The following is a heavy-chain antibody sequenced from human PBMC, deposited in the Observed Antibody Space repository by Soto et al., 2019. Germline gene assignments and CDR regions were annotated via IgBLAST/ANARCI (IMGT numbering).Heavy chain of an antibody. J-gene: IGHJ6*03. D-gene: IGHD3-10*01. CDR3: ARVNYYGSGVPYYYYYMDV. V-gene: IGHV3-21*01. CDR1: GFTFSSYN. CDR2: ITSSSSYI. Sequence: EVQLVESGGGLVKPGGSLRLSCAASGFTFSSYNMNWVRQAPGKGLEWVSSITSSSSYIYYADSVKGRFTISRDNAKNSLYLQMNSLRAEATAVYYCARVNYYGSGVPYYYYYMDVWGKGTTFTVSS.